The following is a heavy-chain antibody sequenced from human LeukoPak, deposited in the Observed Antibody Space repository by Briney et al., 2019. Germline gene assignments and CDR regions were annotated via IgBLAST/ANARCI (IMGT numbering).Heavy chain of an antibody. CDR3: AKSGGSGLIDY. J-gene: IGHJ4*02. D-gene: IGHD1-26*01. V-gene: IGHV4-39*01. Sequence: PSETLSLTCTVSGGSISSNSYYWGWIRQPPGKGLEWIGNIYYSGNTYYNASLNSRVTISIDASKNQFSLKLSSVTATDTAVYYCAKSGGSGLIDYWGQGTLVTVSS. CDR2: IYYSGNT. CDR1: GGSISSNSYY.